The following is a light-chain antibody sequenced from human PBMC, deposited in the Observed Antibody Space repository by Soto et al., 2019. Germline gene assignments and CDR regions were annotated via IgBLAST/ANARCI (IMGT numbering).Light chain of an antibody. CDR1: QEIRTK. V-gene: IGKV1-6*01. CDR2: ATS. J-gene: IGKJ1*01. CDR3: LQDYSYPRT. Sequence: AIQMTQSPSSLSASVGDRVTITYRAIQEIRTKLGWYHQKPGNAPKLLIYATSIIQSGVPSRFSGSVAGTDFTLTISSLQPEDFATYYCLQDYSYPRTFGQGTKVEIK.